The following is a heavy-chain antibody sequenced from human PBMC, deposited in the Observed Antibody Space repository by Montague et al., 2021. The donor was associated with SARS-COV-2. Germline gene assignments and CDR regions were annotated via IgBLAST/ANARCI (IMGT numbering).Heavy chain of an antibody. CDR3: ARKGGGRSDLAY. CDR2: IYHTGSN. V-gene: IGHV4-4*02. Sequence: SETLSLTCAVYGDSIGADYWCTRVRLPPGERLEWVGDIYHTGSNNYKPSHKRRASMSVAKYWNTFFLRLTSVTAADTAIYYCARKGGGRSDLAYWGQGTLVTGSS. J-gene: IGHJ4*02. CDR1: GDSIGADYW. D-gene: IGHD1-26*01.